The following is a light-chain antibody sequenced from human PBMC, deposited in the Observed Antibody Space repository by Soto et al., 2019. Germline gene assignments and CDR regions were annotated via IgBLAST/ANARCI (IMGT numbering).Light chain of an antibody. CDR2: GAS. CDR1: QSISSSY. V-gene: IGKV3-20*01. J-gene: IGKJ5*01. Sequence: EIVLTQPPGTLSLSPVERSTLSCRTSQSISSSYLAWYQQPPGPAPRLLIYGASNRATGIPDRFSGGGSGTYFTLTISRLEPEDFAFYYCQHCGSSSTCGHGTRGEIK. CDR3: QHCGSSST.